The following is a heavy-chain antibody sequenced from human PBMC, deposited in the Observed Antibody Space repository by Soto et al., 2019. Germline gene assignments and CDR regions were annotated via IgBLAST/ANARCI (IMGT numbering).Heavy chain of an antibody. D-gene: IGHD3-10*01. CDR1: GYTFTSYG. CDR2: ISAYNGDT. V-gene: IGHV1-18*01. Sequence: QVQLVQSGAEVKKPGASVKVSCKASGYTFTSYGISWVRQAPGQGLEWMGWISAYNGDTNYAQKLQGRVTMTTDTSASTAYMERRSLRSDDTAVYYCASARPFLWFGEISPIQVDYWGQGTLVTVSS. J-gene: IGHJ4*02. CDR3: ASARPFLWFGEISPIQVDY.